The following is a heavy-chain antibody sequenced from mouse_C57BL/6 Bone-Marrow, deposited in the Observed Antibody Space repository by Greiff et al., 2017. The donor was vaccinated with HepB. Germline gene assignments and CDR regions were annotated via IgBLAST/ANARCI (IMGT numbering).Heavy chain of an antibody. J-gene: IGHJ2*01. CDR3: ARGGILRYGPYY. V-gene: IGHV1-54*01. Sequence: VQLQQSGAELVRPGTSVKVSCKASGYAFTNYLIEWVKQRPGQGLEWIGVINPGSGGTNYNEKFKGKATLTADKSSSTAYMQLSSLTSEDSAVYFCARGGILRYGPYYWGQGTTLTVSS. CDR2: INPGSGGT. D-gene: IGHD1-1*01. CDR1: GYAFTNYL.